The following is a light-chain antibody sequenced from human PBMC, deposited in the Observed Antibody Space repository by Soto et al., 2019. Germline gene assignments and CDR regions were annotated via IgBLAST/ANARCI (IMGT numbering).Light chain of an antibody. Sequence: QSVLTQPPSASGTPGQRVTISRSGSSSNIGSNYVYWYQQLPGTAPKVLIYRNNQRPSGVPDRFSGSKSGTSASLAISGLRSEDEADYYCAAWDDSLSGVVFGGGTKLTVL. CDR2: RNN. CDR3: AAWDDSLSGVV. V-gene: IGLV1-47*01. CDR1: SSNIGSNY. J-gene: IGLJ2*01.